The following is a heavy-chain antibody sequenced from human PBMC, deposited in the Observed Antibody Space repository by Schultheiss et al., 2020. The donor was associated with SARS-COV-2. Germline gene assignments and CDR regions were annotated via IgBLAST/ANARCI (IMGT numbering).Heavy chain of an antibody. CDR2: ISYDGSNK. CDR3: ARAPFRAAAVGFDAFDI. CDR1: GFSVNANF. V-gene: IGHV3-30*07. D-gene: IGHD6-13*01. J-gene: IGHJ3*02. Sequence: GGSLRLSCTASGFSVNANFMSWVRQTPGKGLEWVAVISYDGSNKYYADSVKGRFTISRDNAKNSLYLQMNSLRAEDTAVYYCARAPFRAAAVGFDAFDIWGQGTMVTVSS.